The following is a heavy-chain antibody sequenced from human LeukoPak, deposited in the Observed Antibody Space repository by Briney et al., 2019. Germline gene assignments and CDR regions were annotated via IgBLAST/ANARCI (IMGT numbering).Heavy chain of an antibody. CDR1: GFTFSSYW. J-gene: IGHJ3*02. D-gene: IGHD5-18*01. V-gene: IGHV3-74*01. Sequence: GGSLRLSCAASGFTFSSYWMHWVRQAPGKGLVWVSRINSDGSSTSYADSVKGRFTISRDNAKNTLYQQMNSLRAEDTAVYYCAIDGGDTAMDPLDAFDIWGQGTMVTVSS. CDR2: INSDGSST. CDR3: AIDGGDTAMDPLDAFDI.